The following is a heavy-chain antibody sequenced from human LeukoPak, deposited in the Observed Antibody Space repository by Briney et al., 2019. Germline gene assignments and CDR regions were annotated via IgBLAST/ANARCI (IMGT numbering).Heavy chain of an antibody. D-gene: IGHD5-18*01. CDR1: GFTFSDYY. Sequence: GGSLRLSCAASGFTFSDYYMSWIRQAPGKGLEWVAVISYDGSNKYYADSVKGRFTISRDNSKNTLYLQMNSLRAEDTAVYYCAKTRQQWLGDADAFDIWGQGTMVTVSS. V-gene: IGHV3-30*18. CDR3: AKTRQQWLGDADAFDI. J-gene: IGHJ3*02. CDR2: ISYDGSNK.